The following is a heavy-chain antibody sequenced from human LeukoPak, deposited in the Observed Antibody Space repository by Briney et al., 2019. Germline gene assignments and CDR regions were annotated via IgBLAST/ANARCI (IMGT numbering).Heavy chain of an antibody. V-gene: IGHV4-39*07. D-gene: IGHD2-2*03. CDR2: SGST. J-gene: IGHJ5*02. CDR1: GGSISSTSYY. CDR3: ARLLRVGYCSTTTCNWFDP. Sequence: PSETLSLTCVVSGGSISSTSYYWGWIRQPPGKGLEWIDSGSTYYSPSLKSRVTISVDTSKNQFSLKLSSVTAADTAVYYCARLLRVGYCSTTTCNWFDPWGQGTLVTVSS.